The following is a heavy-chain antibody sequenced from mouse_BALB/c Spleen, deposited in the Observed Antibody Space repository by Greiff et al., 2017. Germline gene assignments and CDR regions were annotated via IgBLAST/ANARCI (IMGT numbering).Heavy chain of an antibody. CDR1: GFTFNTYA. CDR2: IRSKSNNYAT. J-gene: IGHJ1*01. V-gene: IGHV10-1*02. D-gene: IGHD1-3*01. Sequence: EVQLVESGGGLVQPKGSLKLSCAASGFTFNTYAMNWVRQAPGKGLEWVARIRSKSNNYATYYADSVKDRFTISRDDSQSMLYLQMNNLKTEDTAMYYCVRLPHFGWYFDVWGAGTTVTVSS. CDR3: VRLPHFGWYFDV.